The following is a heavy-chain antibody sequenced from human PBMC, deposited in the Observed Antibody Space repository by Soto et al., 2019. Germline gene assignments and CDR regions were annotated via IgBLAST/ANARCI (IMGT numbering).Heavy chain of an antibody. J-gene: IGHJ6*02. CDR3: ARNLRYFGSGSFFRGMDV. Sequence: QVLLVQSGAEVKKPGSSVKVSCKTSGDTFGSYAISWVRQAPGQGLEWMGGIIPFIRASNYAQKFQGRVTITADESTTTVHMDLSSLRFEDTAVYYCARNLRYFGSGSFFRGMDVWGQGTTVIVSS. CDR1: GDTFGSYA. D-gene: IGHD3-10*01. CDR2: IIPFIRAS. V-gene: IGHV1-69*01.